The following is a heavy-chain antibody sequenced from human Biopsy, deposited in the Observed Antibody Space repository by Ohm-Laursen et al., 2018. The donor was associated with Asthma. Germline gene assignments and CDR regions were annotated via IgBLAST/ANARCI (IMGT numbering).Heavy chain of an antibody. J-gene: IGHJ4*02. Sequence: SLRLSCASSGFTFSDYSVTWIRQAPGKGLEWISYISNSGSSILYADSVKGRFTISRDNAKNSLHLQMNSLRAEDTAIYYCARDIAFGGVHDFWGQGTLVAVSS. CDR3: ARDIAFGGVHDF. CDR2: ISNSGSSI. D-gene: IGHD3-16*01. V-gene: IGHV3-11*01. CDR1: GFTFSDYS.